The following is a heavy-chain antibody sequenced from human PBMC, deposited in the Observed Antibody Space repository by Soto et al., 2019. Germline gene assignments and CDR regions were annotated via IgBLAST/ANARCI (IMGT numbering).Heavy chain of an antibody. CDR1: GGSISSYY. Sequence: QVQLQESGPGLVKPSETLSLMCTVSGGSISSYYWSWIRQPPGKGLEWIGYIYYSGSTNYNPSLKIRVTISVDTSKNQFSLKLSSVTAADTAVYYCARERRDGYEHYFDYWGQGTLVTVSS. V-gene: IGHV4-59*01. CDR3: ARERRDGYEHYFDY. CDR2: IYYSGST. D-gene: IGHD5-12*01. J-gene: IGHJ4*02.